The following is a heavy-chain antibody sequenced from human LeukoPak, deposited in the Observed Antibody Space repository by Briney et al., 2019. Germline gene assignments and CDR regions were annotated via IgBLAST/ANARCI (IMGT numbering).Heavy chain of an antibody. CDR3: ARDGWNAYYYMDV. CDR1: GGTFSSYA. CDR2: IIPIFGTA. Sequence: SVKVSCKAAGGTFSSYAISWVRQAPGQGLEWRGGIIPIFGTANYAQKFQGRVTSTTAESTRTAYMEPSSLRSEATAVYYCARDGWNAYYYMDVRGTGTTVT. J-gene: IGHJ6*03. D-gene: IGHD1-1*01. V-gene: IGHV1-69*05.